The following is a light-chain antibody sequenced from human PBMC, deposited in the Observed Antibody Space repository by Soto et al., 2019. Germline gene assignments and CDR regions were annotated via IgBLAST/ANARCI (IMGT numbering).Light chain of an antibody. CDR1: QSVSINY. CDR2: GAS. J-gene: IGKJ3*01. Sequence: EIVLTHSPGTLSLSPCERATLSSSASQSVSINYLAWYQRKPGQAPRLLIYGASRRATGIPDRFSGSGSGTDFILTISRLEPEDFAVYYCQQYGSSPFTFGPGTKVDIK. CDR3: QQYGSSPFT. V-gene: IGKV3-20*01.